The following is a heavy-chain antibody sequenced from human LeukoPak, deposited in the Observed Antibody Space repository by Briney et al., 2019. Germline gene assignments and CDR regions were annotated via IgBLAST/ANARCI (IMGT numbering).Heavy chain of an antibody. D-gene: IGHD3-9*01. J-gene: IGHJ4*02. CDR3: ARGRGSYYDILTGYFDY. CDR2: IIPIFGTA. Sequence: SVKVSCKASGGTFSSYAISWVRQPPGQGLEWMGGIIPIFGTANYAQKFQGRVTITADESTSTAYMELSSLRSEDTAVYYCARGRGSYYDILTGYFDYWGQGTLVTVSS. V-gene: IGHV1-69*13. CDR1: GGTFSSYA.